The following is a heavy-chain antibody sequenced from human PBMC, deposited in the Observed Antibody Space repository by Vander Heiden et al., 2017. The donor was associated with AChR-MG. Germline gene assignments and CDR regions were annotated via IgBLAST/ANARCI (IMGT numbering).Heavy chain of an antibody. CDR1: GYSFTSYW. J-gene: IGHJ4*02. V-gene: IGHV5-51*03. Sequence: EVQLVQSGAEVKKPGASLKISCKGSGYSFTSYWIGWVRQMPGKGLEWMGIIYPGDSDTRYSPSFQGQVTISADKSISTAYLQWSSLKASDTAMYYCARDSGEMAAWEEYYFDYWGQGTLVTVSS. CDR2: IYPGDSDT. CDR3: ARDSGEMAAWEEYYFDY. D-gene: IGHD1-26*01.